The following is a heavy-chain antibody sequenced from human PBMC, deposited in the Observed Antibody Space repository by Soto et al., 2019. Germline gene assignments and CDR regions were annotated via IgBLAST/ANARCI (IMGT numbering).Heavy chain of an antibody. CDR3: AXSFIVVVPAAISDCFDY. V-gene: IGHV3-23*01. CDR2: ISGSGGST. Sequence: PGGSLRLSCAASGFTFSSYAMSWVRQAPGKGLEWVSAISGSGGSTYYADSVKGRFTISRDNSKNTLYLQMNSLRAEDTAVYYCAXSFIVVVPAAISDCFDYWGQGTLVTVSS. CDR1: GFTFSSYA. D-gene: IGHD2-2*02. J-gene: IGHJ4*02.